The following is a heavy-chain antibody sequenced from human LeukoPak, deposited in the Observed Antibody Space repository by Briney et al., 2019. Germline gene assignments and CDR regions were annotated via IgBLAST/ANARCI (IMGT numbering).Heavy chain of an antibody. CDR3: AREPGFDSSGYLNWFDP. D-gene: IGHD3-22*01. Sequence: PSETLSLTCTVSGGSISSYYWSWIRQPPGKGLEWIGYIYYSGSTNYNPSLKSRVTISVDTSKNRFSLKLSSVTAADTAVYYCAREPGFDSSGYLNWFDPWGQGTLVTVSS. CDR2: IYYSGST. J-gene: IGHJ5*02. CDR1: GGSISSYY. V-gene: IGHV4-59*13.